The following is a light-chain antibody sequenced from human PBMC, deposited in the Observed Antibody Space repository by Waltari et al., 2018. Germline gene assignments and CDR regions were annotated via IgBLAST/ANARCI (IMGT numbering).Light chain of an antibody. J-gene: IGLJ2*01. Sequence: QSALTQPPSASGSPGQSVTISCTGTSRDVGGIDYVSWYQLHPGKAPKLLIYEVAKRPSGVPDRVSGSKSANTASLTVSDLQPEDEADYYCSSYGGSNNVLFGGGTKVTVL. CDR2: EVA. CDR1: SRDVGGIDY. CDR3: SSYGGSNNVL. V-gene: IGLV2-8*01.